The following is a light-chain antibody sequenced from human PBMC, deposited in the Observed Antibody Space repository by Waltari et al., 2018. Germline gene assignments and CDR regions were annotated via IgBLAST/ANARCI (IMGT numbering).Light chain of an antibody. CDR1: QSVGSAS. CDR3: QQYGRSAT. Sequence: EIVLTQSPGTLSLSPGERATLSCRASQSVGSASVAWYQHKPGQPPRLLIYAASTRATGIPDRFSGSGSGTGLTLTISTVEPEDFAVYYCQQYGRSATFGQGTKLEIK. V-gene: IGKV3-20*01. J-gene: IGKJ2*01. CDR2: AAS.